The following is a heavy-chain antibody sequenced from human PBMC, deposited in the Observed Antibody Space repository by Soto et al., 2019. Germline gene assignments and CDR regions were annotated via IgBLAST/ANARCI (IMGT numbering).Heavy chain of an antibody. D-gene: IGHD6-19*01. CDR3: ARSISGWYYAFDI. Sequence: SETLSLTCTVSGGSISSGDYYWSWIRQPPGKGLEWIGYIYYSGSTYYNPSLKSRVTISVDTSKNQFSLKLSSVTAADTAVYYCARSISGWYYAFDIWGQGTMVTVSS. CDR2: IYYSGST. CDR1: GGSISSGDYY. J-gene: IGHJ3*02. V-gene: IGHV4-30-4*01.